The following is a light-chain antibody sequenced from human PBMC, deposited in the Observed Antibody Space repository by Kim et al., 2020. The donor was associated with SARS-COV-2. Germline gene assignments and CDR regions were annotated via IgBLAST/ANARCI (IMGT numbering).Light chain of an antibody. J-gene: IGLJ2*01. CDR3: QVWDSRSDHVV. Sequence: SYELTQPPSVSVAPGKTATITCGGNDIGTKSVQWYQQKPGQAPVLVIYYDIDRPSGIPERYSGSNSGNTATLTISRVEAGDEADYYCQVWDSRSDHVVFG. CDR1: DIGTKS. CDR2: YDI. V-gene: IGLV3-21*04.